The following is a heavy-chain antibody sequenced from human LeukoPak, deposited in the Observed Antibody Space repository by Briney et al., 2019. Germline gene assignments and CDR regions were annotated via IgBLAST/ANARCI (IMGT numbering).Heavy chain of an antibody. Sequence: GGSLRLSCAASGFTFSSYNMNWVRQAPGKGLEWVSSISTSSSYLYYTDSVKGRFTVSRDNAKNSLYLQMNSLKTEDTAVYYCTPVDTAMVQLDYWAQGTLVTVS. V-gene: IGHV3-21*03. CDR3: TPVDTAMVQLDY. D-gene: IGHD5-18*01. J-gene: IGHJ4*02. CDR2: ISTSSSYL. CDR1: GFTFSSYN.